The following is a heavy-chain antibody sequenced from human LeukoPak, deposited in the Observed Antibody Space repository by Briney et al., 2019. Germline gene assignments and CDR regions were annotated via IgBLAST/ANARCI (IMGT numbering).Heavy chain of an antibody. Sequence: ASVKVSCKTSGYTFTNYGIAWVRQAPGQGPEWMGWISPYSGGTNYTHKFQDRVTMTTDTSTSTAYLDLTTRRSDDTAVYYCARGTGYPPYYFDSWGQGTLVTVSS. V-gene: IGHV1-18*01. D-gene: IGHD6-13*01. CDR3: ARGTGYPPYYFDS. CDR1: GYTFTNYG. J-gene: IGHJ4*02. CDR2: ISPYSGGT.